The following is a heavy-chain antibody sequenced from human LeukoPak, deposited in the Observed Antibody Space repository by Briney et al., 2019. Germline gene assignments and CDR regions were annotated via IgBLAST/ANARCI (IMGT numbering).Heavy chain of an antibody. J-gene: IGHJ3*02. V-gene: IGHV3-74*01. Sequence: PGGSLRLSCAASGFSFSSYWMHWVRQAPGKGLVWVSRINGDGSSTRYADSVKGRFTISRDNAKNTLYLQMNSLRAEDTAVYYCARGGLNALEAFDIWGQGTLVTVCS. CDR1: GFSFSSYW. CDR3: ARGGLNALEAFDI. CDR2: INGDGSST. D-gene: IGHD1-1*01.